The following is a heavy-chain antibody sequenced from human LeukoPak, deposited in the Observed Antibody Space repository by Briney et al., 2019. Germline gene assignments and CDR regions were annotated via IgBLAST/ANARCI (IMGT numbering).Heavy chain of an antibody. CDR1: GFTFSSYW. D-gene: IGHD5-24*01. J-gene: IGHJ4*02. CDR2: INSDGSST. CDR3: ARADMTTITYPEY. Sequence: GGSLRLSCAASGFTFSSYWMHWVRQAPGKGLVWVSRINSDGSSTSYADSVKGRFTISRDNAENTLYLQMNSLRAEDTAVYYCARADMTTITYPEYWGQGTPVTVSS. V-gene: IGHV3-74*01.